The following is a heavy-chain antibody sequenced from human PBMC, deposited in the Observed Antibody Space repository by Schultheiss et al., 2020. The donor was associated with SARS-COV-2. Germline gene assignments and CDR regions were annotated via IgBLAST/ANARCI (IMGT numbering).Heavy chain of an antibody. J-gene: IGHJ4*02. CDR1: GFTFSYYY. Sequence: GGSLRLSCAASGFTFSYYYMSGVRQAPGKGLEWVGFIRSKAYGGTTEYAASVKGRFTISRDDSKNIAYLQMNSLKTEDTAVYYCTRDVLDYYDSSDYYYGYWGQGTLVTVSS. CDR3: TRDVLDYYDSSDYYYGY. D-gene: IGHD3-22*01. CDR2: IRSKAYGGTT. V-gene: IGHV3-22*01.